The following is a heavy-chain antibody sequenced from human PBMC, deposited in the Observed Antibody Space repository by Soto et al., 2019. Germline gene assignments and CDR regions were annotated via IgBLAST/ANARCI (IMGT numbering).Heavy chain of an antibody. D-gene: IGHD2-15*01. Sequence: PSETLSLTCTVSDGSITNYYWSWIRQPPGKGLKWIGYIYYDGRTSYNPSLKSRVTISVDTSNNQFSLKLNSVTAADTAIYYCVNHRDCAGDTCNSGELDPWGQGTLVTVSS. CDR1: DGSITNYY. CDR3: VNHRDCAGDTCNSGELDP. J-gene: IGHJ5*02. V-gene: IGHV4-59*12. CDR2: IYYDGRT.